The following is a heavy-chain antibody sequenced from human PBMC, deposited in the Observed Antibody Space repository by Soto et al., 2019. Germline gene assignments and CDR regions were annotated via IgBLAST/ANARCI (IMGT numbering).Heavy chain of an antibody. J-gene: IGHJ5*02. V-gene: IGHV4-31*03. Sequence: QLRLQESGPGLVEPSQTLSLICSVSDDSMRSGGYYWTWIRQLPGKGLQWIGFIHYSGATLYSLSLNGRVSRSMQITNNTFALMLGFVTAADTAIYYCPRDKAQDDSSFCHHCGQGTPVTVSS. CDR1: DDSMRSGGYY. CDR3: PRDKAQDDSSFCHH. D-gene: IGHD6-6*01. CDR2: IHYSGAT.